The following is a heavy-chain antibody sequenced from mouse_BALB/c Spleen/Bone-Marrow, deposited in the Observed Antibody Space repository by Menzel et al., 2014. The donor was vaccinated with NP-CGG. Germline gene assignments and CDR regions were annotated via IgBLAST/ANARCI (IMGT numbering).Heavy chain of an antibody. CDR2: INPYNDGT. CDR1: GYTFTSYV. D-gene: IGHD2-10*01. CDR3: AREAAYYGNYGDDY. J-gene: IGHJ2*01. Sequence: EVQLQQSGPELVKPGASVKMSCKASGYTFTSYVMHWVKQKPGQGLEWIGYINPYNDGTKYNEKFKGKATLTSGKSSSTAYMELSSQTSEDSAVYYCAREAAYYGNYGDDYWGQGTTLTVSS. V-gene: IGHV1-14*01.